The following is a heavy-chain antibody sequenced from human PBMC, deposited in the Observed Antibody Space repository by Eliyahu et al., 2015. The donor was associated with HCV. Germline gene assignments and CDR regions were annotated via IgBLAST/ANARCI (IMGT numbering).Heavy chain of an antibody. CDR3: ARDQGIALSNWFDP. D-gene: IGHD2/OR15-2a*01. V-gene: IGHV3-74*01. J-gene: IGHJ5*02. CDR2: LNGDGTRT. Sequence: EVQLVESGGGLVQPGGSLRLSCAASGFTFSAYWMHWVRQAPGKGLVWVSHLNGDGTRTNYADSVKGRFTISRDNTKNTLYLQMNSLRAEDTAVYYCARDQGIALSNWFDPWGQGTLVTVSS. CDR1: GFTFSAYW.